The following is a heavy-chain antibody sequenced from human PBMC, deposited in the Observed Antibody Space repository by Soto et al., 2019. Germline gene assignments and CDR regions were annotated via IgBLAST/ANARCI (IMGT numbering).Heavy chain of an antibody. Sequence: QVQLVESGGGVVQPGRPLRLSCAASGFIFNTYDMHWVRQAPDKGLEWVAVVWYDGSNKYYADSVKGRFTISRDNSKNKLYLQMDSLKAEDTAVYYCARGPTGYNSGWFRAYWGQGTLVTVSS. J-gene: IGHJ4*02. D-gene: IGHD6-19*01. CDR3: ARGPTGYNSGWFRAY. V-gene: IGHV3-33*01. CDR2: VWYDGSNK. CDR1: GFIFNTYD.